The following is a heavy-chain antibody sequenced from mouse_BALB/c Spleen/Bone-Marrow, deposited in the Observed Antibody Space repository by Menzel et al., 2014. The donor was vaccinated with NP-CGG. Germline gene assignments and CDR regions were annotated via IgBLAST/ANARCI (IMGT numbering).Heavy chain of an antibody. J-gene: IGHJ4*01. CDR3: ARETGPRAMDY. CDR1: GSTFSDYY. D-gene: IGHD4-1*01. V-gene: IGHV5-4*02. Sequence: EVQLQQSGGGLVKPGGSLKLSCAASGSTFSDYYMFWVRQTPEKGLEWVATISDDGGNTYYRDSVKGRFTISRDNAKNKLNLQMSSLKSEDTATYHCARETGPRAMDYWGQGTSVTVSS. CDR2: ISDDGGNT.